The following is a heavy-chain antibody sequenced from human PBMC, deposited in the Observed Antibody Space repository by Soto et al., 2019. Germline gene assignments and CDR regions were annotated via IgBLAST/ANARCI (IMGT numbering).Heavy chain of an antibody. CDR3: ARDRPPLRLGELSTPLDAFDI. J-gene: IGHJ3*02. CDR1: GFTFSSYS. Sequence: GESLKISCAASGFTFSSYSMNWVRQAPGKGLEWVSSISSSSSYIYYADSVKGRFTISRDNAKNSLYLQMNSLRAEDTAVYYCARDRPPLRLGELSTPLDAFDIWGQGTMVTVSS. CDR2: ISSSSSYI. V-gene: IGHV3-21*01. D-gene: IGHD3-16*02.